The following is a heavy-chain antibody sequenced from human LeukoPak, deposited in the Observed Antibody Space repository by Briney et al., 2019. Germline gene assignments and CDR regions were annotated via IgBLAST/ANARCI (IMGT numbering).Heavy chain of an antibody. V-gene: IGHV3-23*01. CDR2: ISIDSA. J-gene: IGHJ6*02. CDR1: GFTFSSYA. D-gene: IGHD1-26*01. Sequence: PGGSLRLSCAASGFTFSSYAMSWVRQAPGKGLEWVSSISIDSAYYADSVKGRFTISRDNSKNTLYLQMNGLGAEDTALYYCAKYSGSLRKYGMGVWGQGTTVTVSS. CDR3: AKYSGSLRKYGMGV.